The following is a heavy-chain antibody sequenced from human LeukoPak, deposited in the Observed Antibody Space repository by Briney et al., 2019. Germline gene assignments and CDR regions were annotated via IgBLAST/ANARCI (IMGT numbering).Heavy chain of an antibody. J-gene: IGHJ4*02. V-gene: IGHV4-34*01. CDR1: GGSFSGYY. CDR3: AREGGRSGYYPTPLDY. Sequence: PSETLSLTCAVYGGSFSGYYWSWIRQPPGKGLEWIGEINHSGSTNYNPSLKSRATISVDTSKNQFPLKLSSVTAADTAVYYCAREGGRSGYYPTPLDYWGQGTLVTVSS. D-gene: IGHD3-22*01. CDR2: INHSGST.